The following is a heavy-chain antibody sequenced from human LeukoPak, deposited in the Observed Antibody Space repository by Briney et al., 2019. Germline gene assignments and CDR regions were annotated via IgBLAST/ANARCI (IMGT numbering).Heavy chain of an antibody. D-gene: IGHD6-13*01. CDR1: GDSISSDY. CDR2: IYYRGDT. CDR3: ARSRSGWYVSH. J-gene: IGHJ4*01. V-gene: IGHV4-59*01. Sequence: SETLSLTCTVSGDSISSDYWSWIRQSPGKGLEWFGYIYYRGDTKYNPSLKSRIALDRSKNQISLTLTSVTAADTAVYYCARSRSGWYVSHWGQGILVAVSS.